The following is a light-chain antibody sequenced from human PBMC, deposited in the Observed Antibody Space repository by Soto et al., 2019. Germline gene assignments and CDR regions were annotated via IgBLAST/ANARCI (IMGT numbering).Light chain of an antibody. J-gene: IGKJ1*01. CDR1: QSVDIN. CDR3: QHYNNWPWT. V-gene: IGKV3-15*01. Sequence: EIVMTQSPATLSVSPGERATLSCRASQSVDINLAWYQKKPGQAPKLLIYDASTRATAIPARFSGSGSGTEFNLTISSRQSEDYAVYFCQHYNNWPWTFGQGTKVDIK. CDR2: DAS.